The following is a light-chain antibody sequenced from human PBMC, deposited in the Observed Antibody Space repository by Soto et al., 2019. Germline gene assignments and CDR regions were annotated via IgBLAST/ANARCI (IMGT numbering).Light chain of an antibody. CDR3: TSYVGSNNFPYV. J-gene: IGLJ1*01. CDR2: EVS. V-gene: IGLV2-8*01. CDR1: SSDVGGYNY. Sequence: QSVLTQPPSASGSPGQSVTISCTGTSSDVGGYNYVSWYQQHPGKAPKLMIYEVSERPSGVPDRFSGSKSGNTASLTVSGLQADDEADYYCTSYVGSNNFPYVFGTGTKVTVL.